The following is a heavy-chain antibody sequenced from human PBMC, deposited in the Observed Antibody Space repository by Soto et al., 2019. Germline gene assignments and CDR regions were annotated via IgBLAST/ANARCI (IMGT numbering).Heavy chain of an antibody. J-gene: IGHJ4*02. CDR1: GFTFSSYW. V-gene: IGHV3-7*03. CDR2: IKQDGSEK. Sequence: GSLRLSCAASGFTFSSYWMSWVRQAPGKGLEWVANIKQDGSEKYYVDSVKGRFTISRDNAKNSLYLQMNSLRAEDTAVYYCARGGYSYGPGYYDSSGYYFDYWGQGTLVTVSS. D-gene: IGHD3-22*01. CDR3: ARGGYSYGPGYYDSSGYYFDY.